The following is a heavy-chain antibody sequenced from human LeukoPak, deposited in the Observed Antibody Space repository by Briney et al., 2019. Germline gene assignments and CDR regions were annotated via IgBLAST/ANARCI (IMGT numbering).Heavy chain of an antibody. CDR1: GGTFSSYA. J-gene: IGHJ3*02. Sequence: ASVKVSCKASGGTFSSYAISWVRQAPGQGLEWMGGIIPIFGTANYAQKFQSRVTITADESTSTAYMELSRLRSDDTAVYYCARYKRDYYDSSGYPLRFAFDIWGQGTMVTVSS. D-gene: IGHD3-22*01. CDR3: ARYKRDYYDSSGYPLRFAFDI. CDR2: IIPIFGTA. V-gene: IGHV1-69*13.